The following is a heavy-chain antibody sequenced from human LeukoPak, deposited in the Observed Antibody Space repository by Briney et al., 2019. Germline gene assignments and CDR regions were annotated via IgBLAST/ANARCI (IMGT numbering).Heavy chain of an antibody. V-gene: IGHV3-74*01. J-gene: IGHJ4*02. Sequence: GGPLRLSCAGSGFTFSTYWMHWVRQAPGGGLVWVSGINTDGSTTSYADSVKGRFTISRDNAKNTLYLQMTSLRAEDTALYYCAKESGYDVDLEYWGQGALVTVSS. CDR3: AKESGYDVDLEY. D-gene: IGHD5-12*01. CDR1: GFTFSTYW. CDR2: INTDGSTT.